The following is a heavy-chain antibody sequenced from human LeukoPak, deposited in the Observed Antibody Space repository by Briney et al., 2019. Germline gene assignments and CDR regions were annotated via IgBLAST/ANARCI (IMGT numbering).Heavy chain of an antibody. Sequence: GGSLRLSCAASGFTFSNYGMHWVRQAPGKGLEWVAFIRSDGINKYHADSVKGRFTISRDNSKNTLHLQMNSLRAEDTAVYYCAKLGKTENHYGSGRFSYYYYMDVWGKGTTVTISS. CDR1: GFTFSNYG. J-gene: IGHJ6*03. CDR2: IRSDGINK. D-gene: IGHD3-10*01. V-gene: IGHV3-30*02. CDR3: AKLGKTENHYGSGRFSYYYYMDV.